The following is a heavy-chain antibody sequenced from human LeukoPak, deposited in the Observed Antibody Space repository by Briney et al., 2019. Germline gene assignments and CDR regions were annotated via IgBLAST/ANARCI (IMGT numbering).Heavy chain of an antibody. V-gene: IGHV4-59*01. Sequence: PSETLSLTCTVSGGSISSYYWSWIRQPPGKGLEWIGYIYYSGSTNYNPSLKSRVTISVDTSKNQFSLKLSSVTAADTAVYYCARGGYYYDSSGVLDYWGQGTLVTVSS. CDR1: GGSISSYY. D-gene: IGHD3-22*01. J-gene: IGHJ4*02. CDR2: IYYSGST. CDR3: ARGGYYYDSSGVLDY.